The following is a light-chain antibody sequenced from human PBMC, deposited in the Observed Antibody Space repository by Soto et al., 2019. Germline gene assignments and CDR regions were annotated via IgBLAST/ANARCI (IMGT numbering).Light chain of an antibody. CDR1: SSDVGGYNY. V-gene: IGLV2-14*03. Sequence: QSALTQPASVSGSPGQSITISCTGPSSDVGGYNYVSWYQQHPGKAPKLMIYDVINRPAGVSNRFSGSKSGNTDSLTISGLQAEDEADYYCSSYTTSSTLDVVFGGGTKLTVL. CDR3: SSYTTSSTLDVV. J-gene: IGLJ2*01. CDR2: DVI.